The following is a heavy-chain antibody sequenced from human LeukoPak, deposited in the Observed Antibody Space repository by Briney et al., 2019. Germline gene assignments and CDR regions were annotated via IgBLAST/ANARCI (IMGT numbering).Heavy chain of an antibody. V-gene: IGHV4-59*01. CDR3: ARAGNSGEIDY. CDR1: GGSISSYY. D-gene: IGHD4-23*01. J-gene: IGHJ4*02. Sequence: SETLSLTCTVSGGSISSYYWSWIRQPPGKGLEWIGYIYYSGSTNYNPSLKSRVTISVDTSKNQFSLKLSSVTAADTAVYYCARAGNSGEIDYWGQGTLVTVSS. CDR2: IYYSGST.